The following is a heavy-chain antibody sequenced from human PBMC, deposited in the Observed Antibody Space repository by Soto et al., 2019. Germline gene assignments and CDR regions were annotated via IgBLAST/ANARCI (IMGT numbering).Heavy chain of an antibody. D-gene: IGHD2-15*01. CDR3: ARLVRYCSGGSCYFTRDAFDI. CDR1: GGSISSYY. CDR2: IYYSGST. V-gene: IGHV4-59*08. Sequence: QVQLQESGPGLVKPSETLSLTCTVSGGSISSYYWSWIRQPPGKGLEWIGYIYYSGSTNYNPSLKSRVTRSLDTSKTQFSRKLSSVTAADTAVYYCARLVRYCSGGSCYFTRDAFDIWGQGTMVTVSS. J-gene: IGHJ3*02.